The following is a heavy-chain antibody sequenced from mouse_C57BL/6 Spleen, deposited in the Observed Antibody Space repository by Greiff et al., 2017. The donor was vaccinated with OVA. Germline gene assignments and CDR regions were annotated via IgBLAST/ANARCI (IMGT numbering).Heavy chain of an antibody. D-gene: IGHD2-4*01. CDR1: GYTFTDYY. Sequence: EVQLQQSGPELVKPGASVKISCKASGYTFTDYYMNWVKQSHGKSLEWIGDINPNNGGTSYNQKFKGKATLTVDKSSSTAYMELRSLTSEDSAVYYCARSAYDYDWMAFAYWGQGTLVTVSA. V-gene: IGHV1-26*01. J-gene: IGHJ3*01. CDR3: ARSAYDYDWMAFAY. CDR2: INPNNGGT.